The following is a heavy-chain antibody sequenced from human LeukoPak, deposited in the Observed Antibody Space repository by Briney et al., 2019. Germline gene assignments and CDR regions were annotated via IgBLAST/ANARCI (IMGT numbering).Heavy chain of an antibody. CDR1: GGSISNSNYY. CDR2: IYHNGGA. V-gene: IGHV4-39*01. Sequence: PSETLSLTCTVSGGSISNSNYYWAWIRQPPGRGLEWIGSIYHNGGAYYNPSLKSRVSISVDTSKNQFSVRVISVTAADTAVYYCARPTKDTADWGYDPWGQGMLATVAS. D-gene: IGHD5-18*01. J-gene: IGHJ5*02. CDR3: ARPTKDTADWGYDP.